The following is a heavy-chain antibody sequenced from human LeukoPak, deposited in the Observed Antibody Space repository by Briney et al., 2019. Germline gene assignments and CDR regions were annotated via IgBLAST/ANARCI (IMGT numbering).Heavy chain of an antibody. CDR1: GGSISSGGYY. V-gene: IGHV4-30-2*01. CDR2: IFHSGST. Sequence: SQTLSLTCAVFGGSISSGGYYWSWIRQPPGKGLEWIGYIFHSGSTYYNPSLKSRVTISLDRSKNQFSLNLTSLTAADTAVYYCARGSFFAYWGRGTLVTVSS. D-gene: IGHD3-16*02. CDR3: ARGSFFAY. J-gene: IGHJ4*02.